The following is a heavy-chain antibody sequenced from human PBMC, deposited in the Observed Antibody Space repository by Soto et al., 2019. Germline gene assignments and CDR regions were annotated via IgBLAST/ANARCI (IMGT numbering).Heavy chain of an antibody. CDR2: INAGNGNT. D-gene: IGHD3-22*01. CDR1: GYTFTSYA. V-gene: IGHV1-3*01. Sequence: ASVKVSCKASGYTFTSYAMHWVRQAPGQRLEWMGWINAGNGNTKYSQKFQGRVTITRDTSASTAYMELSSLTAEDTAIYYCAKDRPNYYESNGHYYGPGGDSWGQGTLVTVSS. J-gene: IGHJ4*02. CDR3: AKDRPNYYESNGHYYGPGGDS.